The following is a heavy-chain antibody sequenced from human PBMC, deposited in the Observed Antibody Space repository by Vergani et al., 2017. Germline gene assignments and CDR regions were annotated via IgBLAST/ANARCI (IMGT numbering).Heavy chain of an antibody. J-gene: IGHJ4*02. Sequence: VQLVESGGGLVKPGGSLRLSCAASGFTFSSYGMHWVRQAPGKGLEWVAVISYDGSNKYYADSVKGRFTISRDNSKNTLYLQINSLRAEDTAVYYCATAGQEGYFDYWGQGTLVTVSS. V-gene: IGHV3-30*03. CDR2: ISYDGSNK. CDR3: ATAGQEGYFDY. CDR1: GFTFSSYG.